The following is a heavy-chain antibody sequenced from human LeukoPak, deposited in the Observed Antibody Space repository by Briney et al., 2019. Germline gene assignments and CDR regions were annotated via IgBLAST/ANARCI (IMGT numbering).Heavy chain of an antibody. D-gene: IGHD3-22*01. CDR1: GFTFSSYS. J-gene: IGHJ4*02. CDR2: HTASGGRT. CDR3: TKERDNSGLFFAS. Sequence: PGGSLRLSCAASGFTFSSYSMSWVRRAPGRGLEWVSVHTASGGRTYYADSVKGRFTISRDSSQNTLYLQMNSLRVEDTAVYPCTKERDNSGLFFASWGQGTPVTVSS. V-gene: IGHV3-23*01.